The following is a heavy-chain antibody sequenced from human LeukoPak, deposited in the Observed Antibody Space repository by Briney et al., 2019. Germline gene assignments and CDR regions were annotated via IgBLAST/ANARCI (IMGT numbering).Heavy chain of an antibody. CDR1: GFTFSSYG. V-gene: IGHV3-30*02. CDR3: AKHRGSSGWYFDY. CDR2: IRYDGSNK. J-gene: IGHJ4*02. D-gene: IGHD6-19*01. Sequence: HTGGSLRLSCAASGFTFSSYGMHWVRQAPGKGLEWVAFIRYDGSNKYYADSVKGRFTISRDNSKNTLYLQMNSLRAEDTAVYYCAKHRGSSGWYFDYWGQGTLVTVSS.